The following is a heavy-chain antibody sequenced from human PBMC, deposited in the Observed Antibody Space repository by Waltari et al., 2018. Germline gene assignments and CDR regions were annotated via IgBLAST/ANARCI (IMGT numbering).Heavy chain of an antibody. V-gene: IGHV3-23*01. CDR2: ISGSGATA. J-gene: IGHJ4*02. CDR3: AKAFRGYSGSYFDS. Sequence: EVQILESGGAVVQPGGSLTLPFAASGFSFGGSGLNWVRQAPGKGLEWVSGISGSGATAYYADSVRGRFTVSRDNNRNMLYLQMSSLRGEDTVLYYCAKAFRGYSGSYFDSWGQGTLVTVSS. CDR1: GFSFGGSG. D-gene: IGHD5-12*01.